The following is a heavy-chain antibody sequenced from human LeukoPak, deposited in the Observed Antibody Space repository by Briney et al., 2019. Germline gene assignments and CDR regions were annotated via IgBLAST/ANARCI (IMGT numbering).Heavy chain of an antibody. Sequence: GGSLRLSCAASGFTFSSYAMHWVRQAPGKGLEWVSVISGGGGRTYYGDSVKGRFTTSRDNSKNTVYLQMNSLRAEDTAVYYCAKDVRDIVVLIDTYMYWGQGTLVTVSS. J-gene: IGHJ4*02. V-gene: IGHV3-23*01. CDR2: ISGGGGRT. CDR1: GFTFSSYA. D-gene: IGHD2-21*01. CDR3: AKDVRDIVVLIDTYMY.